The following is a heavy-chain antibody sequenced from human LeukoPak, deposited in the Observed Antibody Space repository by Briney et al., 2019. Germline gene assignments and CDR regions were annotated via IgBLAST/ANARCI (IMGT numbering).Heavy chain of an antibody. CDR2: INPNSGNT. Sequence: ASVKVSCKASGYTFSAYYIHWVRQAPGQGLEWMGWINPNSGNTGYAQKFQGRVTMTRNTSISTAYMELSSLRSEDTAVYYCARAGFEGPTPYWGQGTLVTVSS. J-gene: IGHJ4*02. CDR1: GYTFSAYY. D-gene: IGHD3-16*01. CDR3: ARAGFEGPTPY. V-gene: IGHV1-8*02.